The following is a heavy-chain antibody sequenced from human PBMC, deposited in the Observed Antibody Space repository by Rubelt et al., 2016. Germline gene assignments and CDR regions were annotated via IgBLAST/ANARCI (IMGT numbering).Heavy chain of an antibody. D-gene: IGHD7-27*01. V-gene: IGHV4-39*02. Sequence: ESGPGLVKPSETLSLTCTVSGGSITDSSYYWGWIRQPPGKGLEWLGTIYYSGSTYYNPSLRRRGSISVDTSKNQFSLKLTSVTAADTAVYYCAREELGIGDAFDIWGQGTMVTVSS. CDR1: GGSITDSSYY. CDR2: IYYSGST. J-gene: IGHJ3*02. CDR3: AREELGIGDAFDI.